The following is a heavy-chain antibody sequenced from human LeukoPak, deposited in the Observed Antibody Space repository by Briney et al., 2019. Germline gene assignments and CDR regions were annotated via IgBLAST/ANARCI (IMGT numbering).Heavy chain of an antibody. CDR2: IKEDGSEK. V-gene: IGHV3-7*01. D-gene: IGHD2-8*01. J-gene: IGHJ4*02. CDR1: GFTFSSYW. CDR3: AKHPFGVFDY. Sequence: PGGSLRLSCAASGFTFSSYWMSWFRQAPGKGLEWVANIKEDGSEKYYVDSVKGRFTISRDNAKNSLYLQMNSLRAEDTAVYYCAKHPFGVFDYWGQGTLVTVSS.